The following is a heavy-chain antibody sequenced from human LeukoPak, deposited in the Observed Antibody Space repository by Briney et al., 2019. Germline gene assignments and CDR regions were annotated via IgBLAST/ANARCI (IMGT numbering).Heavy chain of an antibody. CDR2: ISSSSSYI. CDR3: AKDAIDGYNSENWFDP. V-gene: IGHV3-21*04. Sequence: PGGSLRLSCAASGFTFSSYSMNWVRQAPGKGLEWVSSISSSSSYIYYADSVKGRFTISRDNSKNTLYLQMNSLRAEDTAVYYCAKDAIDGYNSENWFDPWGQGTLVTVSS. CDR1: GFTFSSYS. J-gene: IGHJ5*02. D-gene: IGHD5-24*01.